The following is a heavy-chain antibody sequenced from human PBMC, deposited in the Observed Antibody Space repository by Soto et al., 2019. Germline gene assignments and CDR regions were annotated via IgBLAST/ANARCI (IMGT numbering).Heavy chain of an antibody. J-gene: IGHJ5*02. CDR1: GFTFSSYA. D-gene: IGHD1-26*01. CDR3: AKDPSGSYYFGWFDP. Sequence: PGGSLRLSCAASGFTFSSYAMSWVRQAPGKGLEWVSAISGSGGSTYYADSVKGRFTISRDNSKNTPYLQMNSLRAEDTAVYYCAKDPSGSYYFGWFDPWGQGTLVTVSS. V-gene: IGHV3-23*01. CDR2: ISGSGGST.